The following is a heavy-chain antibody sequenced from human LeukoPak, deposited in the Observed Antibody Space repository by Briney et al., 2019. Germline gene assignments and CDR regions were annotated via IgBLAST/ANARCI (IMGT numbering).Heavy chain of an antibody. J-gene: IGHJ4*02. CDR3: ARDFRYSSSWYGRD. V-gene: IGHV1-69*01. CDR2: IIPIFGTA. Sequence: ASVKVSCKASGGTFSSYAISWVRQAPGQGLEWMGGIIPIFGTANYAQKFQGRVTITADESTSTAYMELSSLRSEDTAVYYCARDFRYSSSWYGRDWGQGTLVTVSS. D-gene: IGHD6-13*01. CDR1: GGTFSSYA.